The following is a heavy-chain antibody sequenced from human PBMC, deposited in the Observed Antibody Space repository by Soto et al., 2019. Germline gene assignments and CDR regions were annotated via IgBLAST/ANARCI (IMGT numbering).Heavy chain of an antibody. J-gene: IGHJ4*02. CDR2: INPNSGNT. V-gene: IGHV1-8*01. CDR3: AREDYYGSGSYAY. CDR1: GYTFTNYN. Sequence: QVQLVQSGAEVKKPGASVKVSCKASGYTFTNYNINWVRQATGQGLEWMGWINPNSGNTGYAQKFQGRVTMTRSTSISTAYMELSSLRSEDTAVYYCAREDYYGSGSYAYWGQGTLVTVSS. D-gene: IGHD3-10*01.